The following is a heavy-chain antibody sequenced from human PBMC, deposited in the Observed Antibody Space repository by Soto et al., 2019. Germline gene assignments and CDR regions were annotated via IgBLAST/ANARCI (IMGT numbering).Heavy chain of an antibody. J-gene: IGHJ6*02. CDR1: GGSLSSGDYY. CDR2: IYYSGST. V-gene: IGHV4-30-4*01. CDR3: ANRPAKTRNYYYYGMDV. Sequence: PSETLSLTCTVSGGSLSSGDYYWSWIRQPPGKGLEWIGYIYYSGSTYYNPSLKSRVTISVDTSKNQFSLKLSSVTAADTAVYYCANRPAKTRNYYYYGMDVWGQGTTVTVSS.